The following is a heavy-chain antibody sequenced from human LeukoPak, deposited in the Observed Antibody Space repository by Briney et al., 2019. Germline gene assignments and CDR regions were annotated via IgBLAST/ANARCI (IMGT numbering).Heavy chain of an antibody. CDR2: IYYSGSA. Sequence: KPSETLSLTCAVYGGSFSGYYWSWIRQPPGKGLEWVGSIYYSGSAYHNPSLKSRLTISVDTSKNQFSLKLRSVTAADTALYYCARGLRWDLSISGTSAFDYWGQGTLVTVSS. D-gene: IGHD1/OR15-1a*01. J-gene: IGHJ4*02. CDR3: ARGLRWDLSISGTSAFDY. CDR1: GGSFSGYY. V-gene: IGHV4-34*01.